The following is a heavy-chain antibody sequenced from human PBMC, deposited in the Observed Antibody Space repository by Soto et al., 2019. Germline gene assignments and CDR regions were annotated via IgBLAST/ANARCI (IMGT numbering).Heavy chain of an antibody. D-gene: IGHD5-18*01. CDR1: GFTFSSYA. CDR3: ARAYYGWIQLWFSEGYFDY. V-gene: IGHV3-30-3*01. J-gene: IGHJ4*02. Sequence: QVQLVESGGGVVQPGRSLRLSCAASGFTFSSYAMHWVRQAPGKGLEWVAVISYDGSNKYYADSVKGRFIISRDNSKNTLYLQMNSLRAEDTAVYYCARAYYGWIQLWFSEGYFDYWGQGTLVTVSS. CDR2: ISYDGSNK.